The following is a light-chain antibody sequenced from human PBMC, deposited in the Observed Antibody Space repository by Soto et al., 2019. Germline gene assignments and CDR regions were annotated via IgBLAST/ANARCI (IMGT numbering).Light chain of an antibody. CDR3: QQSYTTPVT. CDR2: SAS. J-gene: IGKJ5*01. Sequence: DIQMTQSPSSLSASVTDKVTITCRASQSISTYLNWYQQKPGQAPQLLIYSASNLQSGVPSRFSCSGSGTEFTLNLSSLQPEDFAAYYCQQSYTTPVTFGQGTRLEIK. CDR1: QSISTY. V-gene: IGKV1-39*01.